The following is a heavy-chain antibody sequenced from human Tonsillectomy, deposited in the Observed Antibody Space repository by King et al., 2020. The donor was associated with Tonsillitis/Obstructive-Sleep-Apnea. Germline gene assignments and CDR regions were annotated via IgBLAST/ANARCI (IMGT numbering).Heavy chain of an antibody. CDR2: IYWDDDK. Sequence: TLQESGPTLVKPTQTLTLTCTFSGFSLSTYGVGVGWIRQPPGKALEWLALIYWDDDKRYSPSLKSRLTITKDTSKNQVVLTMANMDPMDTATYYCARSIGLYYDSSGYDNWGQGTLVTVSS. D-gene: IGHD3-22*01. V-gene: IGHV2-5*02. J-gene: IGHJ4*02. CDR1: GFSLSTYGVG. CDR3: ARSIGLYYDSSGYDN.